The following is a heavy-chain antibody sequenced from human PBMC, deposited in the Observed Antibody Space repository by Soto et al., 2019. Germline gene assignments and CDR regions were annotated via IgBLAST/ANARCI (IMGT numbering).Heavy chain of an antibody. CDR2: IYDSGST. Sequence: QVQLQESGPGLVKPSGTLSLTCAVSGGSIGSSNWWSWVRQSPGKGLEWIGEIYDSGSTNYNPSLTPPLTLSLDPSKHQFSLILRSVNPADTPVYYCARLQTYALLPTSDYWGQGSLVTVPS. V-gene: IGHV4-4*02. CDR3: ARLQTYALLPTSDY. D-gene: IGHD3-9*01. J-gene: IGHJ4*02. CDR1: GGSIGSSNW.